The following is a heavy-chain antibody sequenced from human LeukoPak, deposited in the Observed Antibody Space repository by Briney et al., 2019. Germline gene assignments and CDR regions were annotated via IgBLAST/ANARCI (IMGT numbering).Heavy chain of an antibody. CDR2: ISGSGGST. Sequence: GGSLWFSRAASGFTFRSYAMNWVRQAPGKGLEWVSDISGSGGSTYYADSVMSWFHITRDNSKNTLYLQMNSLRAEDTAVYYCARDRGFDISYNGFEPWGQG. CDR3: ARDRGFDISYNGFEP. D-gene: IGHD3-10*01. CDR1: GFTFRSYA. J-gene: IGHJ5*02. V-gene: IGHV3-23*01.